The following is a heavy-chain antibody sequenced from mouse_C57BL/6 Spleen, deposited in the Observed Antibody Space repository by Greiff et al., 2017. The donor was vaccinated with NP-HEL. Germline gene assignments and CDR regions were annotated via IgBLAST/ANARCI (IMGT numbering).Heavy chain of an antibody. J-gene: IGHJ1*03. Sequence: DVMLVESGGGLVQPGGSLKLSCAASGFTFSDYGMAWVRQAPRKGPEWVAFISNLAYSIYYADTVTGRFTISRENAKNTLYLEMSSLRSEDTAMYYCARLPHWYFDVWGTGTTVTVSS. CDR2: ISNLAYSI. CDR1: GFTFSDYG. V-gene: IGHV5-15*01. CDR3: ARLPHWYFDV.